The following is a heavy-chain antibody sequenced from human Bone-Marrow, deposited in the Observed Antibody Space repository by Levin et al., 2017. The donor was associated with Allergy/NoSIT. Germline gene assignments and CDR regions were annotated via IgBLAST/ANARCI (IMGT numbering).Heavy chain of an antibody. V-gene: IGHV3-48*02. CDR2: ISATNKTI. D-gene: IGHD3-16*01. Sequence: GESLKISCAASGFIFSTYNMIWVRQAPGKGLEWVSYISATNKTIYYADSVRGRFTISRDNAKNSLYLQMNSLRHEDTAVYYCATKMYGAGNYVFDDWGQGTLVTVSS. CDR3: ATKMYGAGNYVFDD. CDR1: GFIFSTYN. J-gene: IGHJ4*02.